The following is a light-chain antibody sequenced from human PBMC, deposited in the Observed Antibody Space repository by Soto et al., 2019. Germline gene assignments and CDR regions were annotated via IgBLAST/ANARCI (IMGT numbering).Light chain of an antibody. J-gene: IGKJ2*02. CDR1: QRISRY. Sequence: DIQMTQSPSSLSASVGARVTITCRASQRISRYLNWYQQKPGKAPNLLISAASTLQSGVPSRFSGSGFDSDFTLTINSLQPEDVATYYCQQSFNAPRTFGQGTKVDIK. V-gene: IGKV1-39*01. CDR3: QQSFNAPRT. CDR2: AAS.